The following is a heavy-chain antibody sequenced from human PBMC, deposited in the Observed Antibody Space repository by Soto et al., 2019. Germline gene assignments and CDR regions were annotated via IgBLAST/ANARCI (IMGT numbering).Heavy chain of an antibody. D-gene: IGHD3-3*01. CDR1: GGSISSGNYY. J-gene: IGHJ4*02. V-gene: IGHV4-30-4*01. Sequence: SETLSLTCTVSGGSISSGNYYWSWIRQPPGKGLEWIGFISYSGSTYYNASLKSRVTISVDTSKNQFSLNLNSVTAADTAVYYCARFLDWSGGSAVDYWGQGTLVPVSS. CDR2: ISYSGST. CDR3: ARFLDWSGGSAVDY.